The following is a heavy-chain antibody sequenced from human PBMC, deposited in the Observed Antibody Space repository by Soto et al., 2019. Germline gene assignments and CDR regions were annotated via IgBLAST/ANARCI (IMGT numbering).Heavy chain of an antibody. V-gene: IGHV1-18*01. CDR3: ARGRYGDY. CDR1: GYDFTTYG. D-gene: IGHD1-1*01. J-gene: IGHJ4*02. Sequence: QVHLVQSGAEVKKPGASVKVSCKGSGYDFTTYGITWVRQAPGQGLEWMAWISAHNGNTDYAQQLQGSATVTRDTPTSTAYMELRSLRSDATAVYSCARGRYGDYWGQGALVTVSS. CDR2: ISAHNGNT.